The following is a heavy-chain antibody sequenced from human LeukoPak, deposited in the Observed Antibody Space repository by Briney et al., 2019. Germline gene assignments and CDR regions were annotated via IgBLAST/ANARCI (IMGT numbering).Heavy chain of an antibody. CDR3: ATTLEMATTRQDY. CDR1: GGSISNGSYY. D-gene: IGHD5-24*01. Sequence: SQTLSLTCTVSGGSISNGSYYWSWIRQPAGKGLEWIGRIHTSGSTNYNPSLKSRVTISVDTSKNQFSLKLSSVTAADTAVYYCATTLEMATTRQDYWGQGTLVTVSS. V-gene: IGHV4-61*02. CDR2: IHTSGST. J-gene: IGHJ4*02.